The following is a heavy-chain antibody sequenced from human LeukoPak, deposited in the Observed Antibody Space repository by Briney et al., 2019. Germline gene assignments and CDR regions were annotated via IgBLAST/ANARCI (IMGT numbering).Heavy chain of an antibody. Sequence: SETLSPTCTVSGGSISSSGYYWSWIRQPPGKGLEWIGEINHSGSTNYNPSLKSRVTISVDTSKNQFSLKLSSVTAADTAVYYCARGLGGNSTFDYWGQGTLVTVSS. CDR1: GGSISSSGYY. CDR2: INHSGST. J-gene: IGHJ4*02. CDR3: ARGLGGNSTFDY. V-gene: IGHV4-39*07. D-gene: IGHD4-23*01.